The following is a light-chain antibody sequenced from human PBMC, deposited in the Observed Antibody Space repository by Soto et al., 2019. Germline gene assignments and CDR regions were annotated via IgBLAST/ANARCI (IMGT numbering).Light chain of an antibody. V-gene: IGLV1-44*01. CDR1: SSDIGSNT. Sequence: QSVLTQPPSASGTPGQWVTISCSGGSSDIGSNTVHWYQHLPGTAPKLLIYNGNQRPSGVPDRFSGSKSGTSASLAISGLQSEDEADYYCAAWDDSLNGPVFGGGTKFTVL. CDR3: AAWDDSLNGPV. J-gene: IGLJ2*01. CDR2: NGN.